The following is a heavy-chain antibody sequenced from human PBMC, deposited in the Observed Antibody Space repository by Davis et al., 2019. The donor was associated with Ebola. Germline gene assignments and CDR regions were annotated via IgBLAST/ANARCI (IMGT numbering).Heavy chain of an antibody. CDR3: ARGRDYIWGSYRFGY. Sequence: SETLSLTCAVYGGSFSGYYWSWIRQPPGKGLEWIGEINHSGSTTYNPSLKSRVTISVDTSKNQFSLKLSSVTAADTAVYYCARGRDYIWGSYRFGYWGQGTLVTVSS. D-gene: IGHD3-16*02. J-gene: IGHJ4*02. V-gene: IGHV4-34*01. CDR2: INHSGST. CDR1: GGSFSGYY.